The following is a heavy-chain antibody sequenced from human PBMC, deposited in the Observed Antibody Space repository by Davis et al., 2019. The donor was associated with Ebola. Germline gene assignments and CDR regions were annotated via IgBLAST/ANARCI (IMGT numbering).Heavy chain of an antibody. CDR3: ARDYYESSGYYGMGFQH. CDR2: IKQDGSEK. CDR1: GFTFSSYW. V-gene: IGHV3-7*03. J-gene: IGHJ1*01. D-gene: IGHD3-22*01. Sequence: GESLKISCAASGFTFSSYWMSWVRQAPGKGLEWVANIKQDGSEKYYVDSVKGRFTISRDNTKSTLYLQMNTLRAEDTAVYYCARDYYESSGYYGMGFQHWGQGTLVTVSS.